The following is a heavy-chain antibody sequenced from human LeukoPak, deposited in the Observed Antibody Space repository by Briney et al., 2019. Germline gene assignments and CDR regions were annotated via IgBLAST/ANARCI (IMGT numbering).Heavy chain of an antibody. D-gene: IGHD5-12*01. J-gene: IGHJ4*02. CDR3: ARGDIVATIERYYFDY. Sequence: SVKVPCKASGGTFSSYAISWVRQAPGQGLEWMGGIIPIFGTANYAQKFQGRVTITADESTSTAYMELSSLRSEDTAVYYCARGDIVATIERYYFDYWGQGTLVTVSS. CDR1: GGTFSSYA. V-gene: IGHV1-69*13. CDR2: IIPIFGTA.